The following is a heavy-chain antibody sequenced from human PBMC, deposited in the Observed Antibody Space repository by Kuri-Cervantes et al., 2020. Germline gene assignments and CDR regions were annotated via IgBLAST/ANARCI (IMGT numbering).Heavy chain of an antibody. D-gene: IGHD2-8*01. CDR3: ASMGHYFDY. J-gene: IGHJ4*02. CDR2: ISGSGGST. CDR1: GFTFSSYA. V-gene: IGHV3-23*01. Sequence: GESLKISCAASGFTFSSYAMSWVRQAPGKGLEWVSAISGSGGSTYYADSVKGRFTISRDNSKNTLYLQMNSLRAEDTAVYYCASMGHYFDYWGQGTLVTVSS.